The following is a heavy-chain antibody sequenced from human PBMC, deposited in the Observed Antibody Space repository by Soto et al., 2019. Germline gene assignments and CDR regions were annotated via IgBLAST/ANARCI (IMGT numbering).Heavy chain of an antibody. D-gene: IGHD3-10*01. J-gene: IGHJ4*02. Sequence: TGGSLRLSCAASGFTFSTYAMSWVRQAPGKGLEWVSTISDSGGSTYYAASVKGRFTISRDNSKNTLYLLMNSLSAEDTALYYCAKFHGSGTYYNFPDYWGQGTLVTVSS. V-gene: IGHV3-23*01. CDR3: AKFHGSGTYYNFPDY. CDR1: GFTFSTYA. CDR2: ISDSGGST.